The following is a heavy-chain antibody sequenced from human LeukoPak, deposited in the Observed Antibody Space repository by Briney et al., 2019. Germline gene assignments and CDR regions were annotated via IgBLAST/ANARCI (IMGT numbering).Heavy chain of an antibody. D-gene: IGHD2-15*01. CDR1: GGSISSGGYS. Sequence: PSQTLSLTCAVSGGSISSGGYSWSWIRQPPGKGLEWIGYIYHSGSTYYNPSLKSRVTISVDRSKNQFSLKLSSVTAADTAVYYCARAYCRGGYCDYFDYWGQGTLVTVSS. J-gene: IGHJ4*02. CDR2: IYHSGST. V-gene: IGHV4-30-2*01. CDR3: ARAYCRGGYCDYFDY.